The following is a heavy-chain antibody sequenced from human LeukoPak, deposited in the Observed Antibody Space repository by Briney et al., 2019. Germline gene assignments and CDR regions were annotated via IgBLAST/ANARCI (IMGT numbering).Heavy chain of an antibody. D-gene: IGHD4-17*01. Sequence: GGSLRLSCAASGFAFTDHYMSWIRQAPVKGLEWLSYISFRSDFINYADSVKGRFTISRDNAKNSLSLRMNSLRVEDTAVYYCVRNAHGQFYFDNWGQGTLVTVSS. V-gene: IGHV3-11*03. CDR2: ISFRSDFI. J-gene: IGHJ4*02. CDR1: GFAFTDHY. CDR3: VRNAHGQFYFDN.